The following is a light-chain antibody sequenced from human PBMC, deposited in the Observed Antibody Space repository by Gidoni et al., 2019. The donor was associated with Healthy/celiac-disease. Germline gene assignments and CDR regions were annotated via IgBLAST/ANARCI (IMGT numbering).Light chain of an antibody. Sequence: DIQMTQSPSSLSASVGDRVTITCRASQSISTYLNWYQHKPGKAPKLLIYAASSLQSGVPSRFSGSGSGTDFTLTISSLQPEDFATYYCQQSYSTPYTFXQXTNLEIK. CDR2: AAS. V-gene: IGKV1-39*01. CDR1: QSISTY. CDR3: QQSYSTPYT. J-gene: IGKJ2*01.